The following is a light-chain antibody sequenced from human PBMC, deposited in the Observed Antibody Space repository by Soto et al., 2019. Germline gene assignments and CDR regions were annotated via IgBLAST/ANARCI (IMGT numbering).Light chain of an antibody. Sequence: QSALTQPASVSGSPGQSITISCTGTSSDVGGYNYVSWYQQHPGKAPKLMIFEXXXRPXGVXNRXSXSKSGNTASLTISGLQSEXEXDYYCSSYTSSSTSRVFGGGTKLTVL. CDR2: EXX. V-gene: IGLV2-14*01. CDR1: SSDVGGYNY. CDR3: SSYTSSSTSRV. J-gene: IGLJ3*02.